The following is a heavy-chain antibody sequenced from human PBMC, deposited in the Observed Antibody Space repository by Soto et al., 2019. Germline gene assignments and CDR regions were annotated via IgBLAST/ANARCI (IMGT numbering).Heavy chain of an antibody. CDR3: ATGRVYYGSEY. Sequence: QVLLQESGPGLVKPSETLSLTCTVPADSIGDYYWSWIRQPPGKGLEWIGYVYFTGSTSYNYNPSLKSRVAISIDTAKKQFSLNLGSVTAEDTAIYYCATGRVYYGSEYWGQGTLVPVSS. V-gene: IGHV4-59*01. J-gene: IGHJ4*02. CDR2: VYFTGSTSY. D-gene: IGHD3-10*01. CDR1: ADSIGDYY.